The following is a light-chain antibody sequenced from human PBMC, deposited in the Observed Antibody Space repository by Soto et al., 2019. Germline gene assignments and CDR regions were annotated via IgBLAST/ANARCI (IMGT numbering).Light chain of an antibody. CDR1: QGISSY. Sequence: DIQLTQSPSFLSASVGDRVTITCRASQGISSYFAWYQQKPGKAPKLLMYAVSTLQSGVPSRFSGSASRTEFTLTISSLQPEDFATYYFQQLNSYRLTFGGGTKVEIK. J-gene: IGKJ4*01. CDR2: AVS. V-gene: IGKV1-9*01. CDR3: QQLNSYRLT.